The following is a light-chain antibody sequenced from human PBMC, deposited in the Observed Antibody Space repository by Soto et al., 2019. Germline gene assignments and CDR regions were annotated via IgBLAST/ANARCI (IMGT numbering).Light chain of an antibody. Sequence: EIVMPQSPCTLSVSPGDGATLFCRASQSVRTKLAWYQQRAGQAPRLLMYGASTRATGIPDRFSGSGSGTEFTLTISSLQSEDFAVYYCQQYNSWPPITFGQGTRLEIK. V-gene: IGKV3-15*01. CDR2: GAS. J-gene: IGKJ5*01. CDR3: QQYNSWPPIT. CDR1: QSVRTK.